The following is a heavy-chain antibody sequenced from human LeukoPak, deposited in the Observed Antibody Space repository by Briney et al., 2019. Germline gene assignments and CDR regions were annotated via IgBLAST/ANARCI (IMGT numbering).Heavy chain of an antibody. V-gene: IGHV4-30-2*01. Sequence: SQTLSLTCAVSGGSISSGGYSWSWIRQPPGKGLGWIGEINHSGSTNYNPSLKSRVTISVDTSKNQFSLKLSSVTAADTAVYYCARGFPTTVTTYRGGYFDYWGQGTLVTVSS. D-gene: IGHD4-17*01. CDR3: ARGFPTTVTTYRGGYFDY. CDR2: INHSGST. J-gene: IGHJ4*02. CDR1: GGSISSGGYS.